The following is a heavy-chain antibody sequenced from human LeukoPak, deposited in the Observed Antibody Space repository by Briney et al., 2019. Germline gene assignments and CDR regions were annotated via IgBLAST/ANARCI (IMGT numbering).Heavy chain of an antibody. Sequence: GGSLRLSCAASGFALSNAWMNWVRQAPGKALEWVSSITSSGAYIFYADSVKGRFTISRDNAKDSLYLQMNSLGPEDTAVYYCARDPYSGNYGNYYYYYMDVWGKGTTVTISS. V-gene: IGHV3-21*01. CDR1: GFALSNAW. D-gene: IGHD1-26*01. J-gene: IGHJ6*03. CDR3: ARDPYSGNYGNYYYYYMDV. CDR2: ITSSGAYI.